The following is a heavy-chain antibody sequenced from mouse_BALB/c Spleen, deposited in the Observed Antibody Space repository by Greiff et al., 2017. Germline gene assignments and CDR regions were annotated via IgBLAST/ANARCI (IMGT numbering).Heavy chain of an antibody. V-gene: IGHV5-6*01. Sequence: EVQLVESGGDLVKPGGSLKLSCAASGFTFSSYGMSWVRQTPDKRLEWVATISSGGSYTYYPDSVKGRFTISRDNAKNTLYLQMSSLKSEDTAMYYCARAYYGNYEAMDYWGQGTSVTVSS. CDR1: GFTFSSYG. CDR3: ARAYYGNYEAMDY. D-gene: IGHD2-10*01. J-gene: IGHJ4*01. CDR2: ISSGGSYT.